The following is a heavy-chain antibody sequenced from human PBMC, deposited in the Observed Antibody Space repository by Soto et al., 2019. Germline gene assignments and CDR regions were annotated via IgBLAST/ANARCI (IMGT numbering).Heavy chain of an antibody. V-gene: IGHV4-34*01. J-gene: IGHJ1*01. CDR1: GGSFSGYY. CDR2: INHSGST. Sequence: QVQLQQWGAGLLKPSETLSLTCAVYGGSFSGYYWSWIRQPPGKGLEWLGEINHSGSTNYNPSLKSRVTISVDTSKNQFSLKLSSVTAADTAVYYCARGPRKVVVVAATPVYFQHWGQGTLVTVSS. CDR3: ARGPRKVVVVAATPVYFQH. D-gene: IGHD2-15*01.